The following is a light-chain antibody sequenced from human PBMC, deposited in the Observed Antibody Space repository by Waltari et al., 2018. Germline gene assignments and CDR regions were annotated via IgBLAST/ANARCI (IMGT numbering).Light chain of an antibody. CDR1: SGHSSYA. CDR2: LNSDGSH. CDR3: QTWDTDIRV. V-gene: IGLV4-69*01. Sequence: QLVLTQSPSASASLGASVKLTCTLSSGHSSYAIAWHKQQPEKGPRFLMKLNSDGSHSKGDGIPDRFSGSSSGTERYLTISSLQSEDEADYYCQTWDTDIRVFGGGTELTVL. J-gene: IGLJ3*02.